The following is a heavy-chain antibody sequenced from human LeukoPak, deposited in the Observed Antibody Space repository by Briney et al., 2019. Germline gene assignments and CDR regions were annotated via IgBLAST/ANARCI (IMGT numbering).Heavy chain of an antibody. V-gene: IGHV3-23*01. CDR1: GFTFSSYA. CDR2: ISGSGGST. Sequence: GGSLRLSCAASGFTFSSYAMSWVRQAPGKGLEWVSAISGSGGSTYYADSVKGRFTISRDNSKNTLYLQMNSLRAEDTAVYYCARGGSSSWYYFDSWGQGTLVTVSS. CDR3: ARGGSSSWYYFDS. J-gene: IGHJ4*02. D-gene: IGHD6-13*01.